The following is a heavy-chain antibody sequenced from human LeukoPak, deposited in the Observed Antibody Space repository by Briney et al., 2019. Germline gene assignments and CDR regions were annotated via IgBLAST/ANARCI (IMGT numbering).Heavy chain of an antibody. V-gene: IGHV3-23*01. Sequence: PGGSLRLSCAASGFTFSSYAMSWVRQAPGKGLEWVSAISGSGGSTYYADSVKGRFTISRDNSKNTLYLQMNSLRTEDTAVYYCAKSWYCGIAVPPGVFDIWGQGTMVTVSS. J-gene: IGHJ3*02. D-gene: IGHD2-21*01. CDR1: GFTFSSYA. CDR2: ISGSGGST. CDR3: AKSWYCGIAVPPGVFDI.